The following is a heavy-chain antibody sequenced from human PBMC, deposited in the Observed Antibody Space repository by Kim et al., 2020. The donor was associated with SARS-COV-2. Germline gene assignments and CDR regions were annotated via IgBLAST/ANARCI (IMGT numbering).Heavy chain of an antibody. D-gene: IGHD3-22*01. J-gene: IGHJ4*02. V-gene: IGHV3-15*01. Sequence: PVEGRLTISRDDSKNTLYLQMNSQKTEDTAVYYCTTDYYDSSGYLTPFDYWGQGTLVTVSS. CDR3: TTDYYDSSGYLTPFDY.